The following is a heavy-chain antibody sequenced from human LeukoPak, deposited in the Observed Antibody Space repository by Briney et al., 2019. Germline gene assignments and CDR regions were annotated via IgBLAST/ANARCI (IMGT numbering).Heavy chain of an antibody. D-gene: IGHD3-3*01. CDR1: GGSISSDY. CDR2: ISYSGST. J-gene: IGHJ5*02. V-gene: IGHV4-59*01. CDR3: ARANLLEWSLSGWFDP. Sequence: PSETLSLTCTVSGGSISSDYWSWIRQPLGKRLEWIGYISYSGSTNHNPSLKSRVTISVDTSKNQFSLKLSSVTAADTAVYYCARANLLEWSLSGWFDPWGQGTLVTVSS.